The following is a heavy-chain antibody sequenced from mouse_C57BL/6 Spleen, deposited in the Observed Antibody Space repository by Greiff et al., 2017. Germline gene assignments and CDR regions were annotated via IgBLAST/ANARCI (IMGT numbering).Heavy chain of an antibody. D-gene: IGHD4-1*01. CDR2: IYPGDGGT. V-gene: IGHV1-78*01. CDR1: GYTFTDYT. J-gene: IGHJ1*03. Sequence: VLLQQSDAELVKPGASVKMSCKASGYTFTDYTMHWVKQRPEQGLEWIGYIYPGDGGTKYNEKFKGKATLTADKSSSTAYMQLNSLTSEDSAVYYCARWDACDGGYFDVWGTGTTVTVSS. CDR3: ARWDACDGGYFDV.